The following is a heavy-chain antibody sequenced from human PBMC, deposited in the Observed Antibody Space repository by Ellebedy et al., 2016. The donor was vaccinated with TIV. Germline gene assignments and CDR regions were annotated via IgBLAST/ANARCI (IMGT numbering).Heavy chain of an antibody. J-gene: IGHJ4*02. D-gene: IGHD6-19*01. CDR1: GYIFTDYG. V-gene: IGHV1-18*01. Sequence: ASVKVSCXASGYIFTDYGISWARQAPGQGLEWMGWISAYSGDTNYAQKVQGRVTLTTDTPTTTAYLELTNLISDDTAIYYCAGGGASGWHYWGQGTLVTVSS. CDR2: ISAYSGDT. CDR3: AGGGASGWHY.